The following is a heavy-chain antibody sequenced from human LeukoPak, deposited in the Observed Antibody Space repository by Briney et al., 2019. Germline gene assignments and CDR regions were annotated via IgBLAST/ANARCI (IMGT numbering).Heavy chain of an antibody. D-gene: IGHD6-19*01. Sequence: PGGSLRLSCAASGFTFSSYGMHWVRQAPGKGLEWVAFIRYDGSNKYYADSVKGRFTISRDNSKNTLYLQMNSLRAEDTAVYYCAKGGSGWYGPIGLNWFDPWGQGTLVTVSS. CDR1: GFTFSSYG. CDR3: AKGGSGWYGPIGLNWFDP. V-gene: IGHV3-30*02. J-gene: IGHJ5*02. CDR2: IRYDGSNK.